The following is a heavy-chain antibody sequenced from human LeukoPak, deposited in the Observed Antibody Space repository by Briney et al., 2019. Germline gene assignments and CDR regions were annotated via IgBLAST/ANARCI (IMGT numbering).Heavy chain of an antibody. D-gene: IGHD1-7*01. J-gene: IGHJ3*02. V-gene: IGHV3-21*01. CDR3: ARHSNWNYESAFDI. Sequence: PGGSLRLSCAASGFTFSSYSMNWVRQAPGKGLEWVSSISSSSSYIYYADSVKGRFTISRDNAKNSLYLQMNSLRAEDTAVYYCARHSNWNYESAFDIWGQGTMVTVSS. CDR2: ISSSSSYI. CDR1: GFTFSSYS.